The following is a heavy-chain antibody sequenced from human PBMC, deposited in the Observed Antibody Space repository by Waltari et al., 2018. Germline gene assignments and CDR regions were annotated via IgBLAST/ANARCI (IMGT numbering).Heavy chain of an antibody. D-gene: IGHD2-8*02. CDR2: IDSDGTT. CDR3: ARDLGPAGRWGYWDTFDI. J-gene: IGHJ3*02. Sequence: QVQLQESGPGLVKPAETLSLTCSVSGDSISGYYWSWVREAAGKGPEGIGRIDSDGTTHLKPSLRGRVTMSVDTSKNHFFLRLNAVTAADTAVYYCARDLGPAGRWGYWDTFDIWGQGTTVTVSS. CDR1: GDSISGYY. V-gene: IGHV4-4*07.